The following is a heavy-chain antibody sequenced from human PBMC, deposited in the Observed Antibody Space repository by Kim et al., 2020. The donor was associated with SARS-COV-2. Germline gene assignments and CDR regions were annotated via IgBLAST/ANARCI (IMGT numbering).Heavy chain of an antibody. Sequence: SETLSLTCTVSGGSFSSSSYYWGWIRQPPGKGLEWIGSIYYSGSTYYTPSLKSRVTISGDTSKNQFSLKLSSLTAADPAVYYCARLDIVGEWFDSWGQGTLVTVSS. D-gene: IGHD2-15*01. CDR1: GGSFSSSSYY. CDR2: IYYSGST. CDR3: ARLDIVGEWFDS. V-gene: IGHV4-39*01. J-gene: IGHJ5*01.